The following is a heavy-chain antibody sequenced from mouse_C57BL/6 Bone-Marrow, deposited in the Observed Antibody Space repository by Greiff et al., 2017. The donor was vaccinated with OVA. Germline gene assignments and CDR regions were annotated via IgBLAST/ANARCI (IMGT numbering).Heavy chain of an antibody. CDR3: ARPYYGSSYGY. CDR1: GFTFSSYG. V-gene: IGHV5-6*01. CDR2: ISSGGSYT. J-gene: IGHJ2*01. Sequence: VQLQQSGGDLVKPGGSLKLSCAASGFTFSSYGMSWVRQTPDKRLEWVATISSGGSYTYYPDSVKGRFTISRDNAKNTLYLQMSSLKSEDTAMYYCARPYYGSSYGYWGQGTTLTVSS. D-gene: IGHD1-1*01.